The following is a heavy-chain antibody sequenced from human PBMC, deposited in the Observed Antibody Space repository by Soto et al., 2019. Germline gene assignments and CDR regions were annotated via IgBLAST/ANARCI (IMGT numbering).Heavy chain of an antibody. CDR2: IGANEGNT. D-gene: IGHD6-19*01. CDR3: ARHRSSGWHETPYCDY. CDR1: GFTLITYG. V-gene: IGHV1-18*01. J-gene: IGHJ4*02. Sequence: QVQLVQSGPELKKPGASVKVSCKASGFTLITYGIDWVRQAPGQGLEWVGWIGANEGNTNFAQKLQGRVTLTTDTSTDTAYMELRSLRSDDTALYYCARHRSSGWHETPYCDYWGQGTLVTVAS.